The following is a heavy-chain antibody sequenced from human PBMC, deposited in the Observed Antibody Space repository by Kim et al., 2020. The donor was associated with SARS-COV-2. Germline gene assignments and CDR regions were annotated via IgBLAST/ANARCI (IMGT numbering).Heavy chain of an antibody. J-gene: IGHJ4*02. CDR2: INTDTGNP. CDR1: RYTFTNYA. V-gene: IGHV7-4-1*02. CDR3: ATEAPGYYFGSTYYFDS. Sequence: ASVKVSCKASRYTFTNYALSWVRQAPGHGLEWMGWINTDTGNPNYAQGFPGRFVFSLDTSVSTAYLQISSLKVEDTAVYFCATEAPGYYFGSTYYFDSWGQGTLVTVSS. D-gene: IGHD3-10*01.